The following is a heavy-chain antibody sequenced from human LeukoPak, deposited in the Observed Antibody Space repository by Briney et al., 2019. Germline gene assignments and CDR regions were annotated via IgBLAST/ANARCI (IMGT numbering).Heavy chain of an antibody. CDR2: IYSSGTT. V-gene: IGHV4-59*01. CDR3: ARGGAAAVTTSYYYYYYYMDV. CDR1: GGSISGYF. J-gene: IGHJ6*03. D-gene: IGHD4-11*01. Sequence: SETLSLTCTVSGGSISGYFWGWIRQPPGKGLDWIGYIYSSGTTYYNPSLKSRLTISVDMSKNQLSLKLSSVTAADTAVYYCARGGAAAVTTSYYYYYYYMDVWGKGTTVTVSS.